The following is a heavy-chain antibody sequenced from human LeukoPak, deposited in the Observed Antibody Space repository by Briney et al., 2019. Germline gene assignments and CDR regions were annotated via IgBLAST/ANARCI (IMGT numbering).Heavy chain of an antibody. CDR1: GYTFTNYA. CDR3: ARDQGYCSGGSCFVAGY. CDR2: INPNSGGT. J-gene: IGHJ4*02. D-gene: IGHD2-15*01. Sequence: ASVKVSCKASGYTFTNYAMNWVRQAPGQGLEWMGWINPNSGGTNYAQKFQGRVTMTRDTSISTAYMELSRLRSDDTAVYYCARDQGYCSGGSCFVAGYWGQGTLVTVSS. V-gene: IGHV1-2*02.